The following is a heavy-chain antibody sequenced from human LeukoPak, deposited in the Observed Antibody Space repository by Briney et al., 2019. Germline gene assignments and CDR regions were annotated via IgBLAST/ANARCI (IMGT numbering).Heavy chain of an antibody. Sequence: GSSVKVSCKASGGSFNNYAISWVRQAPGQGLEWMGWISTYNGNAKYAQKVQGRVTMTTDTSTSTAYMELRSLRSDDTAVYYCARDSSGDYWGQGTLVTVSS. D-gene: IGHD6-19*01. J-gene: IGHJ4*02. V-gene: IGHV1-18*01. CDR1: GGSFNNYA. CDR2: ISTYNGNA. CDR3: ARDSSGDY.